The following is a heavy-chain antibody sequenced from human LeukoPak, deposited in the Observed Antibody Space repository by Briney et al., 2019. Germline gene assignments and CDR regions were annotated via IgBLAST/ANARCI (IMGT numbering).Heavy chain of an antibody. CDR3: ARGHSSSWDNWSDP. J-gene: IGHJ5*02. Sequence: SETLSLTCTVSGGSISSYYWSWIRQPPGKGLEWIGYIYTSGSTNYNPSLKSRVTISVDTSKNQFSLKLSSVTAADTAVYYCARGHSSSWDNWSDPWGQGTLVTVSS. D-gene: IGHD6-13*01. CDR1: GGSISSYY. CDR2: IYTSGST. V-gene: IGHV4-4*09.